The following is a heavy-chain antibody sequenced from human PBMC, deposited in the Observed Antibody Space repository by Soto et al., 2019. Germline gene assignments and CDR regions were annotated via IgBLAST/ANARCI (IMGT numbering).Heavy chain of an antibody. CDR1: GFTFSSYE. V-gene: IGHV3-48*03. CDR2: ISSSGSTI. CDR3: ASRSYSSSWDVFDY. J-gene: IGHJ4*02. D-gene: IGHD6-6*01. Sequence: EVQLVESGGGLVQPGGSLRLSCAASGFTFSSYEMNWVRQAPGKGLEWGSYISSSGSTIYYADSVKGRFTISRDNAKNSLYLQMNSLRAEDTAVYYCASRSYSSSWDVFDYWGQGTLVTVSS.